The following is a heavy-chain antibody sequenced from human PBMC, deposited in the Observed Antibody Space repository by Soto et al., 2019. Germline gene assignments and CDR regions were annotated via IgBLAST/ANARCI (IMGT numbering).Heavy chain of an antibody. CDR2: IGDNGDYI. Sequence: GGSLRLSCAASGFTFSNYAMSWVRQAPGKGLEWVSSIGDNGDYIYHADSVKGRFTISRDNSKSTLFLQMNSLRAEDTAVYYCARHPERIAQIGWFDPWGQGTLVTVSS. J-gene: IGHJ5*02. CDR3: ARHPERIAQIGWFDP. D-gene: IGHD6-13*01. CDR1: GFTFSNYA. V-gene: IGHV3-23*01.